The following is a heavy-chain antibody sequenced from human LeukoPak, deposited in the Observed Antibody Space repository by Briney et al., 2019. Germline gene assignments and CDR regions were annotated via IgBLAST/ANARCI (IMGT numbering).Heavy chain of an antibody. CDR3: AKGPREEDDYGDYGGTGFDY. Sequence: GGSLRLSCAASGFSFSSYGMHWVRQAPGKGLEWVAVIWYDGSNKYYADSVKGRFTISRDNSKNTLYLQMNSLRAEDTAVYYCAKGPREEDDYGDYGGTGFDYWGQGTLVTVSS. CDR2: IWYDGSNK. J-gene: IGHJ4*02. V-gene: IGHV3-33*06. D-gene: IGHD4-17*01. CDR1: GFSFSSYG.